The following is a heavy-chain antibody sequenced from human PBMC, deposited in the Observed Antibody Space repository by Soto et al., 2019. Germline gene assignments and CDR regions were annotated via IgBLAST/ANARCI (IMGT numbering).Heavy chain of an antibody. Sequence: PGESLKISCKGSGYSFTTYWIAWVRQMPGKGLEWMGIIYPGDSDTRYSPSFQGQVTISADKSINTAYLQWSSLKASDTAMYYCARRASSTSSANFDYWGQGTLVTVSS. J-gene: IGHJ4*02. CDR2: IYPGDSDT. V-gene: IGHV5-51*01. D-gene: IGHD6-6*01. CDR1: GYSFTTYW. CDR3: ARRASSTSSANFDY.